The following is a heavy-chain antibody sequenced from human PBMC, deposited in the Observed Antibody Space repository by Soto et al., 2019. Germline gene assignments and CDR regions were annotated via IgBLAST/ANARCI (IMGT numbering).Heavy chain of an antibody. Sequence: QVQLVESGGGVVQPGRSLRLSCAASGFTFSSYGMHWVRQAPGKGLEWVAVISYDGSNKYYADSVKGRFTISRDNSKNTLYLPMNSLRAEDTAVYYCAKARRVVVVAVPGVWGQGTLVTVSS. CDR1: GFTFSSYG. CDR3: AKARRVVVVAVPGV. CDR2: ISYDGSNK. J-gene: IGHJ4*02. D-gene: IGHD2-15*01. V-gene: IGHV3-30*18.